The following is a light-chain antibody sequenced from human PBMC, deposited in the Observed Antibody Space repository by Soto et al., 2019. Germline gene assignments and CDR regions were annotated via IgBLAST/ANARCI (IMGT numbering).Light chain of an antibody. V-gene: IGLV4-69*01. CDR2: LNSDGSH. Sequence: QLVLTQSPSASASLGASVKLTCTLSSGHSSYAIAWHQQQPEKGPRYLMKLNSDGSHSKGNGIPDRFSGSSSGAERYLTISSLQSEDEADYYFQTWGTGIHYVFGTATKGTVL. CDR3: QTWGTGIHYV. J-gene: IGLJ1*01. CDR1: SGHSSYA.